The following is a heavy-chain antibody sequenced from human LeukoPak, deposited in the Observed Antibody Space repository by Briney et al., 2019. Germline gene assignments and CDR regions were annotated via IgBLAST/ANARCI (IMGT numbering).Heavy chain of an antibody. J-gene: IGHJ4*02. CDR2: INHSGST. Sequence: SETLSLTCAVYGGSFIGFHWNWIRQPPGKGLEWIGDINHSGSTNYNPSLTSRVTISVDPSKNQFSLNLSSVTAADTAIYYCARDKMGGFDYWGQGTPVTVSS. CDR1: GGSFIGFH. D-gene: IGHD3-16*01. CDR3: ARDKMGGFDY. V-gene: IGHV4-34*01.